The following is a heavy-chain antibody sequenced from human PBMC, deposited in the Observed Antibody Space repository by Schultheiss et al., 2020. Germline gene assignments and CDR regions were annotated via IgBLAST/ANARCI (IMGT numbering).Heavy chain of an antibody. CDR1: GFTFSSYG. CDR2: IKQDGSEK. J-gene: IGHJ4*02. CDR3: ARRYGDPIDY. Sequence: GGSLRLSCAASGFTFSSYGMHWVRQAPGKGLEWVANIKQDGSEKYYVDSVKGRLTIARDNAKRSLYLEMNSLRVEDTAVYYCARRYGDPIDYWGQGTLVTVSS. D-gene: IGHD4-17*01. V-gene: IGHV3-7*03.